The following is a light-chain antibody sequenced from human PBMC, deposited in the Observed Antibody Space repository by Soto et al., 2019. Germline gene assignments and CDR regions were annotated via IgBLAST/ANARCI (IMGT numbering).Light chain of an antibody. Sequence: QSFLTQPHSVSGAPVQRLTISCTGSSSNIGADYDVHWYQQLPGTAPKLRIYANSNRPSGFPDRFSGSKSGISASLAITGLQADDEAAYYCQSDESSSLXGFVFGSGTKVXV. V-gene: IGLV1-40*01. J-gene: IGLJ1*01. CDR1: SSNIGADYD. CDR3: QSDESSSLXGFV. CDR2: ANS.